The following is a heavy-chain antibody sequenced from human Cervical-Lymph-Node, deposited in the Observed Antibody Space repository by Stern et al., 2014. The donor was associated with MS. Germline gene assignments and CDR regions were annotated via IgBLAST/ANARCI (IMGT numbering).Heavy chain of an antibody. CDR3: AHRTREQQIFDY. Sequence: QVTLKESGPTLVKPTQTLTLTCTFSGFSLSTSGVGVGWIRQPPGKALEWLALIYWNGNEHYSPSLKSRLTITEDTSKNQVVLTLTNMDPVDTATYYCAHRTREQQIFDYWGQGTLVTVSS. D-gene: IGHD1/OR15-1a*01. CDR1: GFSLSTSGVG. J-gene: IGHJ4*02. CDR2: IYWNGNE. V-gene: IGHV2-5*01.